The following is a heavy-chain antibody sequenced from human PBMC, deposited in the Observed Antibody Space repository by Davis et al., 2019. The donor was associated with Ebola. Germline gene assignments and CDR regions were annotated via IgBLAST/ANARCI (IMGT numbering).Heavy chain of an antibody. CDR1: GYTFTGYY. D-gene: IGHD3-10*01. CDR3: ARDLYYYGSGSPPGY. J-gene: IGHJ4*02. Sequence: SVPVSCLGSGYTFTGYYMHWVRQAPGPGLEWMGWINPNSGGTNYAQKLQGRVTMTTDTSTSTAYMELRSLRSDDTAVYYCARDLYYYGSGSPPGYWGQGTLVTVSS. V-gene: IGHV1-2*02. CDR2: INPNSGGT.